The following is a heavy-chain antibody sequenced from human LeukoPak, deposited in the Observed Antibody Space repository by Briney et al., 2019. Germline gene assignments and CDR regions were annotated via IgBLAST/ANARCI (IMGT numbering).Heavy chain of an antibody. CDR1: GGSISSSNW. J-gene: IGHJ4*02. V-gene: IGHV4-4*02. D-gene: IGHD3-22*01. CDR2: IYHSGST. Sequence: SGTLSLTCAVSGGSISSSNWWSWVRQPPGKGLEWIGEIYHSGSTNYNPSLKSRVTISVDKSKNQFSLKLSSVTVADTANCVRQGTNSGYYLLDYWGQGHLVIVSS. CDR3: QGTNSGYYLLDY.